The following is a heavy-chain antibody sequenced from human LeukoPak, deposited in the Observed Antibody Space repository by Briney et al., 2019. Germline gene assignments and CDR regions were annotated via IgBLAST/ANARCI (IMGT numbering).Heavy chain of an antibody. CDR2: INAGNGNT. J-gene: IGHJ4*02. D-gene: IGHD5-18*01. CDR1: GYTFTSYA. V-gene: IGHV1-3*01. Sequence: ASVKVSCKASGYTFTSYAMHWVRQAPGQRLEWMGWINAGNGNTKYSQKFQGRVTITRDTSASTAYMELSSLRSEDTAVYYCARFSRYSYGMGFDYWGQGTLVTVSS. CDR3: ARFSRYSYGMGFDY.